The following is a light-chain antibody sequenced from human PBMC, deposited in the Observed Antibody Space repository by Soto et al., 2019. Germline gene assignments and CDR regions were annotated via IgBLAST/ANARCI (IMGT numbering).Light chain of an antibody. Sequence: QSALTQPPSASGSPGQSVAISCTGTSSDVGGYNYVSWYQQHPGKAPKLMIYEVNKRPSGVPDRFSGSKSGNTASLTVSGLQADDEADYYCLSYAGSYNFVFGSGTKLTV. CDR2: EVN. V-gene: IGLV2-8*01. J-gene: IGLJ1*01. CDR3: LSYAGSYNFV. CDR1: SSDVGGYNY.